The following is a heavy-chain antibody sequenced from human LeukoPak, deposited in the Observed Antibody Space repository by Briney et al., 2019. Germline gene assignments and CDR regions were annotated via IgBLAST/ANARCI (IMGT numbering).Heavy chain of an antibody. J-gene: IGHJ4*02. CDR3: ARDVVGSLDY. CDR2: MKQDGSAR. Sequence: GGSLRLSCAGSGFSFSNYWMAWVRQAPGKGPEWVANMKQDGSARHYADSVKGRFTISRDNAQNSVYIQMNSLRAEDTAVYYCARDVVGSLDYWGLGILVTVSS. D-gene: IGHD2-15*01. CDR1: GFSFSNYW. V-gene: IGHV3-7*01.